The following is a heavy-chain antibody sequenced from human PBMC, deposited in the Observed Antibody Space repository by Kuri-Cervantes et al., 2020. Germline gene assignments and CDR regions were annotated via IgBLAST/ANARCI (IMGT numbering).Heavy chain of an antibody. V-gene: IGHV3-30*03. D-gene: IGHD1-7*01. CDR3: ARVGTGTSWSYFDY. J-gene: IGHJ4*02. CDR2: ISYDGSNK. Sequence: GGSLRLSCAASGFTFSSYGMHWVRQAPGKGLEWVAVISYDGSNKYYADSVKGRFTISRDNSKNTLYLQMNSLRAEDTAVYYCARVGTGTSWSYFDYWGQGTLVTVSS. CDR1: GFTFSSYG.